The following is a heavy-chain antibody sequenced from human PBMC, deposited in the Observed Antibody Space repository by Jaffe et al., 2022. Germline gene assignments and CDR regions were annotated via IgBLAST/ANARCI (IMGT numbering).Heavy chain of an antibody. CDR2: ITGTYDSP. J-gene: IGHJ5*02. Sequence: EVQLLESGGGLVQSGGSLRLSCAASGFTFSNYGMSWVRQAPGKGLEWVSGITGTYDSPYYADSVKGRFTISRDTSKNTLNLEMNSLRAEDTAVYYCAKGTSGWYSVCESWGQGTLVTVSS. D-gene: IGHD6-19*01. V-gene: IGHV3-23*01. CDR1: GFTFSNYG. CDR3: AKGTSGWYSVCES.